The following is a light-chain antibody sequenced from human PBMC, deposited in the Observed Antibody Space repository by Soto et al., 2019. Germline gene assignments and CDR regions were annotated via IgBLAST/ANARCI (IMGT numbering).Light chain of an antibody. CDR2: NND. CDR1: SSNIGNRY. V-gene: IGLV1-51*01. CDR3: GTWDSSLRARV. J-gene: IGLJ3*02. Sequence: QSVLTQPPSVSAAPGQRVTISCSGSSSNIGNRYVTWYQQLPGTAPKLLIYNNDKRPSGVPDRFSGSKSGTSATLGITGFQTGDEADYYCGTWDSSLRARVFGGGTKLTVL.